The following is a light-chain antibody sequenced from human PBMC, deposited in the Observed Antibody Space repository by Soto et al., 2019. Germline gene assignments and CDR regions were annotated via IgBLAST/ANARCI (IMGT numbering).Light chain of an antibody. V-gene: IGLV1-40*01. CDR3: RAYDRSLGGAVV. Sequence: QSVLTQPPSVSGAPGQRVTISCTGSSSNIGAGYDVHWYQQLPGTAPKLLIYGNSNRPSGVPDRFSGSKSGTSASLAITGGEGEDGADYYCRAYDRSLGGAVVVGGGTKLTVL. CDR1: SSNIGAGYD. CDR2: GNS. J-gene: IGLJ2*01.